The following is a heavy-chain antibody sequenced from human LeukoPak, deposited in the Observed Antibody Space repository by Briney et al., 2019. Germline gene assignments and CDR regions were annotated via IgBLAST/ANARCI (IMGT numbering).Heavy chain of an antibody. Sequence: GGSLRLSCAASGFTFSSYAMSWVRQAPGKGLEWVSAISGSGGSTYYADSAKGRFTISRDNSKNTLYLQMNSLRAEDTAVYYCAKDRWEDYYGSGSYYMVSWFDPWGQGTLVTVSS. V-gene: IGHV3-23*01. D-gene: IGHD3-10*01. J-gene: IGHJ5*02. CDR2: ISGSGGST. CDR1: GFTFSSYA. CDR3: AKDRWEDYYGSGSYYMVSWFDP.